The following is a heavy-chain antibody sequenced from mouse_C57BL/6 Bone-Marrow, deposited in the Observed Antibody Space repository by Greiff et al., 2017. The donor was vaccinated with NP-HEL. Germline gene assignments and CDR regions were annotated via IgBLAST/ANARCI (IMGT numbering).Heavy chain of an antibody. CDR2: INPNNGGT. V-gene: IGHV1-26*01. CDR3: ARRRGGYYFDY. Sequence: VQLKQSGPELVKPGASVKISCKASGYTFTDYYMNWVKRSHGKSLEWIGDINPNNGGTSYNQKFKGKATLTVDKSSSTAYMELRSLTSEDSAVYYCARRRGGYYFDYWGQGTTLTVSS. CDR1: GYTFTDYY. J-gene: IGHJ2*01.